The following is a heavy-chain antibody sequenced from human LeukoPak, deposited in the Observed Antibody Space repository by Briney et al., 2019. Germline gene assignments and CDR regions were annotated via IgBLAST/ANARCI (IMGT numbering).Heavy chain of an antibody. J-gene: IGHJ4*02. CDR3: ASYYGSGSYYNR. Sequence: SETLSLTCTVSGGSFSGYYWSWIRQPPGKGLEWIGEINHSGSTNYNPSLKSRVTISVDTSKNQFSLKLSSVTAADTAVYYCASYYGSGSYYNRWGQGTLVTVSS. D-gene: IGHD3-10*01. V-gene: IGHV4-34*01. CDR1: GGSFSGYY. CDR2: INHSGST.